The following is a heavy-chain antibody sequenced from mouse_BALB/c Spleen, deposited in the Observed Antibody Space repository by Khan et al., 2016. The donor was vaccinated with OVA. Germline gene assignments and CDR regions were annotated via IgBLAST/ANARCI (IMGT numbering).Heavy chain of an antibody. V-gene: IGHV5-6*01. CDR3: AVHLTGSFAY. Sequence: EVELVESGGDLVKPGGSLKLSCAASGFTFSSYSMSWVRQTPDKRLEWVASISSGGDYTYYPDSVKGRFTISRDNAKNTLYLQMSDLKSEDRAMYYGAVHLTGSFAYGGKGTLVTVSA. CDR1: GFTFSSYS. CDR2: ISSGGDYT. J-gene: IGHJ3*01.